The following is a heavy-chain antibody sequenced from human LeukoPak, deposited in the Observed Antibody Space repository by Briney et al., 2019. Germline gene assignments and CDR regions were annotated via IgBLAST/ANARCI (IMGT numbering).Heavy chain of an antibody. CDR3: AREVVYYYDSSGYYPT. CDR2: IIPIFGTA. J-gene: IGHJ4*02. V-gene: IGHV1-69*05. D-gene: IGHD3-22*01. CDR1: GGTFSSYA. Sequence: ASVKVSCKASGGTFSSYAISWVRQAPGQGLEWMGGIIPIFGTANYAQKFQGRVTITTDESTSTAYMELSSLRSEDTAVYYCAREVVYYYDSSGYYPTWGQGTLVTVSS.